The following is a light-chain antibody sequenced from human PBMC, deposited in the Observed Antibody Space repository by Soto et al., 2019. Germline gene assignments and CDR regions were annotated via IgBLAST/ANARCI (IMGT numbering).Light chain of an antibody. CDR2: DVT. Sequence: QSVLTQPRSVSGSPGQSVTISCTGTSSDVGGYNYVSWYQQHPGKAPKLMIYDVTKRPSGVPDRFSGSKSGNTASLTISGLQADDDADYYCCSYAGSYPVVFGGGTKVTVL. CDR3: CSYAGSYPVV. J-gene: IGLJ2*01. CDR1: SSDVGGYNY. V-gene: IGLV2-11*01.